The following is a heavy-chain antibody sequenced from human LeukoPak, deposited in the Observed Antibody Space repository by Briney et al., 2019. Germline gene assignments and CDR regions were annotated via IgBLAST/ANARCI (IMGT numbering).Heavy chain of an antibody. Sequence: GGSLRLSCAASGFTVSSNYMSWVRQAPGKGLEWVSVIYSGGSTYYADSVKGRFTISRDNSKNTLYLQMNSLRAEDTAVYYCAGSGSKGYTTAFDIWGQRTMVTVSS. V-gene: IGHV3-66*01. CDR3: AGSGSKGYTTAFDI. J-gene: IGHJ3*02. CDR1: GFTVSSNY. CDR2: IYSGGST. D-gene: IGHD2-2*02.